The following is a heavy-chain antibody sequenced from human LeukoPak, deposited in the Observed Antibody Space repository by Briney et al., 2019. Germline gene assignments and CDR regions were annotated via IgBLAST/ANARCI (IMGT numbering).Heavy chain of an antibody. D-gene: IGHD3-10*01. CDR3: ARERRRYYGSGSYYPLGGMDV. J-gene: IGHJ6*04. CDR1: GGSFSGYY. CDR2: INHGGST. Sequence: SETLSLTCAVYGGSFSGYYWSWIRQPPGKGLEWIGEINHGGSTNYNPSLKSRVTISVDTSKNQFSLKLSSVTAADTAVYYCARERRRYYGSGSYYPLGGMDVWGKGTTVTVSS. V-gene: IGHV4-34*01.